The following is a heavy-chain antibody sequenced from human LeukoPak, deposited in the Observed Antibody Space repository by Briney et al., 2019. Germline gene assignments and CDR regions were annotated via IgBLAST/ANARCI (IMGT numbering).Heavy chain of an antibody. Sequence: YMHWVRQAPGQXLEGMGWINPNSGGTNYAQKFQGRVTMTRDTSISTAYMELSRLRSDDTAVYYCARDTGLMRLLGYWGQGTLVTVSS. CDR3: ARDTGLMRLLGY. D-gene: IGHD3-16*01. V-gene: IGHV1-2*02. J-gene: IGHJ4*02. CDR1: Y. CDR2: INPNSGGT.